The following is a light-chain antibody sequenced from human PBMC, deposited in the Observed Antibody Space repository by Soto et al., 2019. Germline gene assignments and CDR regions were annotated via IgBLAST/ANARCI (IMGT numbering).Light chain of an antibody. Sequence: QSALTQPASVAGSPGQSITISCTGTSSDVGGYNYVSWYQQYPGKAPKLIVYEVNNRPSGVSGRFSGSKSGNTAALTISGLLADDEADYYCSSYTSSTTYVFGTGTKVNAL. CDR2: EVN. J-gene: IGLJ1*01. CDR1: SSDVGGYNY. V-gene: IGLV2-14*01. CDR3: SSYTSSTTYV.